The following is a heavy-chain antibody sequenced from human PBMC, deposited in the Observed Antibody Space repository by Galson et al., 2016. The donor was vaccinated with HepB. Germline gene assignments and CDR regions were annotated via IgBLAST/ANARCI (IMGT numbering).Heavy chain of an antibody. D-gene: IGHD3-22*01. J-gene: IGHJ4*02. Sequence: SLRLSCAASGFIFSDYYMSWIRQAPGKGLEWVSYITSSSSYANYADSVKGRFTISRDNSKNSLYLQMNSLRAEDTAVYYCAREGFSRRKNPYDSTASQLRGQGTLVTVSS. CDR3: AREGFSRRKNPYDSTASQL. CDR2: ITSSSSYA. CDR1: GFIFSDYY. V-gene: IGHV3-11*06.